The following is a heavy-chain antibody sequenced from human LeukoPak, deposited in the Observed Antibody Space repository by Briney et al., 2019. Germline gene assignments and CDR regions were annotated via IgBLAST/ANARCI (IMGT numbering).Heavy chain of an antibody. CDR3: ARTLDKSSHGPRWAFDI. D-gene: IGHD5-24*01. Sequence: GGSLRLSCAASGFTFSSYSMNWVRQAPGKGLEWVSDISSSSSTIYYADSVKGRFTISRDNAKNSLYLQMNSLRAEDTAVYYCARTLDKSSHGPRWAFDIWGQGTMVTVSS. CDR1: GFTFSSYS. V-gene: IGHV3-48*01. J-gene: IGHJ3*02. CDR2: ISSSSSTI.